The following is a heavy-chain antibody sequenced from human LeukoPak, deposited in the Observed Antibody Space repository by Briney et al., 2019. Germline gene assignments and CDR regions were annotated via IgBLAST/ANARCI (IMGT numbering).Heavy chain of an antibody. CDR3: ARASHDYGDYSHFDY. CDR1: GGSISSSSYY. CDR2: IYYSGST. Sequence: SETLSLTCTVSGGSISSSSYYWGWIRQPPGKGLEWIGSIYYSGSTYYNQSPKSRVTISVDTSKNQFSLKLSSVTAADTAVYYRARASHDYGDYSHFDYWGQGTLVTVSS. D-gene: IGHD4-17*01. V-gene: IGHV4-39*07. J-gene: IGHJ4*02.